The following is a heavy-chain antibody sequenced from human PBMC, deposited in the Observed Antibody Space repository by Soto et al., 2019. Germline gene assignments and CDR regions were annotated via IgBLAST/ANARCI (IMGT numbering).Heavy chain of an antibody. J-gene: IGHJ2*01. CDR3: ARDAVERCLQFPEWYFDL. Sequence: QVQLVESGGGVVQPGRSLRLSCAASGFTFSSYAMHWVRQAPGKGLEWVAVISYDGSNKYYADSVKGRFTISRDNSKNTLYLQMNSLRAEDTAVYYCARDAVERCLQFPEWYFDLWGRGTLVTVSS. CDR1: GFTFSSYA. V-gene: IGHV3-30-3*01. D-gene: IGHD1-1*01. CDR2: ISYDGSNK.